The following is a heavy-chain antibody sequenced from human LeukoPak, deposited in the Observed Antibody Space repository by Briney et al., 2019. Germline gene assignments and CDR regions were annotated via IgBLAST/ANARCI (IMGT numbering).Heavy chain of an antibody. CDR2: ISFHGTDS. D-gene: IGHD3-10*01. CDR1: GFTFISYA. V-gene: IGHV3-30*04. CDR3: ARAPFRFGELYYFDY. Sequence: GTSLRLSCAASGFTFISYAIHWVRQAPGKGLEWVAVISFHGTDSSYADSVKGRFTISRDNSKNTLYLQMSSLRADDTAVYYCARAPFRFGELYYFDYWGQGTLVTVSS. J-gene: IGHJ4*02.